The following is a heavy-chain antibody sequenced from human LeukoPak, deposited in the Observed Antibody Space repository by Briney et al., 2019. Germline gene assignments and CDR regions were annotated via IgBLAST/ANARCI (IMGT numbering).Heavy chain of an antibody. CDR3: AKQDQYYDILTGYYPQYFDF. Sequence: PSETLSLTCTVSGRSISSSSYYWGWIRQPPGKGLEWIGSIYYSGSTDYNPSLKRRVTISVDTSKNQFSLKLSSVTAADTAVYYGAKQDQYYDILTGYYPQYFDFWGQGTLVTVSS. D-gene: IGHD3-9*01. CDR2: IYYSGST. V-gene: IGHV4-39*01. J-gene: IGHJ4*02. CDR1: GRSISSSSYY.